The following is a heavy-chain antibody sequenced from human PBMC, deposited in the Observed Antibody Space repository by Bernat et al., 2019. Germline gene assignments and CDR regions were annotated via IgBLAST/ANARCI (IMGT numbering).Heavy chain of an antibody. J-gene: IGHJ4*02. D-gene: IGHD3-16*02. CDR2: ISYDGSNK. CDR1: GFTFSSYA. CDR3: ARPNMITFGGVIATEFYY. Sequence: QVQLVESGGGVVQPGRSLRLSCAASGFTFSSYAMHWVRQAPGKGLEWVAVISYDGSNKCYAGSVKGRFTISRDNSKNTLYLQMNSLRAEDTAVYYCARPNMITFGGVIATEFYYWGQGTLVSISS. V-gene: IGHV3-30-3*01.